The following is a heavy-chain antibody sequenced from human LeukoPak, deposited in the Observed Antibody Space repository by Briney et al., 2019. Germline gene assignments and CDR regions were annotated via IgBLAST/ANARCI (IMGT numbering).Heavy chain of an antibody. J-gene: IGHJ4*02. D-gene: IGHD4-17*01. V-gene: IGHV3-23*01. CDR2: ITGSGGAT. CDR1: GFTFSSYG. CDR3: AKDYYGDYEVYFDY. Sequence: GGSLRLSCAASGFTFSSYGMSWVRQAPGKGLEWVSAITGSGGATYYADSVKGRFTISRDNSKNTLYLQMNSLRAEDTAVYYCAKDYYGDYEVYFDYWGQGTLVTVSS.